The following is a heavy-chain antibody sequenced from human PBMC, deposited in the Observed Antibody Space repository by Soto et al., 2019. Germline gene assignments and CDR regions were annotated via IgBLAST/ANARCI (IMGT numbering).Heavy chain of an antibody. Sequence: QVQLVQSGAEVKKPGSSVRVSCKASGGTFSNYAISWVRQAPGQGLEWMGGIIPIFGTTYYAQKFQGRVTCMADEPTTAASLRLSSLRSAATALYSGARVDAVRGICSARGLAAWGRGPGVSVS. D-gene: IGHD6-19*01. J-gene: IGHJ6*02. CDR2: IIPIFGTT. CDR1: GGTFSNYA. V-gene: IGHV1-69*12. CDR3: ARVDAVRGICSARGLAA.